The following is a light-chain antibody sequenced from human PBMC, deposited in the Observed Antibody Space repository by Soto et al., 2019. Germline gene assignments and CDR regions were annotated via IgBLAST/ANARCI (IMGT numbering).Light chain of an antibody. V-gene: IGKV1-39*01. CDR2: AAS. J-gene: IGKJ1*01. CDR1: QSISSY. CDR3: QQSYSSPWT. Sequence: DIQMTQSPSSLSASVGDRVTITCRASQSISSYLNWYQQKPGKAPKFLIFAASSLQSWVPSRFSGSGSGTDVTLTISSLQPEDFATYYCQQSYSSPWTVGQGTKVDSK.